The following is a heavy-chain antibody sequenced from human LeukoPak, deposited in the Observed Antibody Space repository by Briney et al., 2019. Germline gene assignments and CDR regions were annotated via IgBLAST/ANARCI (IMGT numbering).Heavy chain of an antibody. CDR2: IKQDGSEK. J-gene: IGHJ6*03. CDR3: ASSYYYDSSGYYYYYYYMDV. V-gene: IGHV3-7*01. Sequence: PGGSLRLSCAASGFTFSSYWMSWVRQAPGKGLEWVANIKQDGSEKYYVDSVKGRFTISRDNAKNSLYLQMNSLTAEDTAVYYCASSYYYDSSGYYYYYYYMDVWGKGTTVTVSS. D-gene: IGHD3-22*01. CDR1: GFTFSSYW.